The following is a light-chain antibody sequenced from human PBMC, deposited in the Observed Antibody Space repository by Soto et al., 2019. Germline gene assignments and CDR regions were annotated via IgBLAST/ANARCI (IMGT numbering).Light chain of an antibody. CDR1: QSVSSY. Sequence: EIVLTPSPATLSLSPGERATLSCRASQSVSSYLARYQQTPGQAPRLLIYGASARALGIPDRFSGSGSGTEFSFTVTSLQSEDFAVYYCQQYDQWPITFGQGTKVDI. V-gene: IGKV3-15*01. CDR2: GAS. CDR3: QQYDQWPIT. J-gene: IGKJ1*01.